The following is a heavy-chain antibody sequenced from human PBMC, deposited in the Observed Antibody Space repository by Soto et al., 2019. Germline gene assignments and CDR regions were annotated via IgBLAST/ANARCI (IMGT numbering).Heavy chain of an antibody. J-gene: IGHJ6*02. CDR3: AASIFYYGMDV. CDR1: GYTFTNYW. CDR2: IYPGDSDT. V-gene: IGHV5-51*01. Sequence: GESLKISCNGSGYTFTNYWIGWVRQMPGKGLEWMGIIYPGDSDTKYNPSFQGQVTISADKSITTTYLQWSSLKASDTAIYYCAASIFYYGMDVWGQGTTVTVSS.